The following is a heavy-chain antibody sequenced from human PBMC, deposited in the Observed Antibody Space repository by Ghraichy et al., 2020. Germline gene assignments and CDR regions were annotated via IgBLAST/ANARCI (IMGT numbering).Heavy chain of an antibody. CDR2: INHSGST. V-gene: IGHV4-34*01. J-gene: IGHJ6*02. CDR1: GGSFSGYY. D-gene: IGHD3-10*01. Sequence: SETLSLTCAVYGGSFSGYYWSWIRQPPGKGLEWIGEINHSGSTNYNPSLKSRVTISVDTSKNQFSLKLSSVTAADTAVYYCATEVGEYYYGSGSPPYYGMDVWGQGTTVTVSS. CDR3: ATEVGEYYYGSGSPPYYGMDV.